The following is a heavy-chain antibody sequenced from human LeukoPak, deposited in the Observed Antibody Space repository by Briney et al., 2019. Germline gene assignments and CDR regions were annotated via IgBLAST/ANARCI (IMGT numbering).Heavy chain of an antibody. V-gene: IGHV4-39*02. J-gene: IGHJ6*02. CDR3: AREGSGSLFYYGMDV. Sequence: SETLSLTCTVSGGSMTSSVYYWGWIRQPPGKGLEWIGSIYYNGSTYYNPSLKSRVTISADTSKKRFSLRLSFVTAADSAFYYCAREGSGSLFYYGMDVWGQGTTVTVSS. CDR2: IYYNGST. CDR1: GGSMTSSVYY. D-gene: IGHD3-10*01.